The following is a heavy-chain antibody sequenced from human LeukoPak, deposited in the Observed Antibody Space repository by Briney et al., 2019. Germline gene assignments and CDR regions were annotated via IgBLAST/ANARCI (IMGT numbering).Heavy chain of an antibody. V-gene: IGHV1-2*02. CDR3: ARESGIYGH. Sequence: ASVKVSCKASGYTFTGYYMHSVREAPGQGVEWMGWINPNSGGTNYAQKFQGRVTMTRDTSNSTAYMELSRLRSDDTAVYYCARESGIYGHWGKGTLVTVSS. CDR1: GYTFTGYY. D-gene: IGHD1-26*01. J-gene: IGHJ4*02. CDR2: INPNSGGT.